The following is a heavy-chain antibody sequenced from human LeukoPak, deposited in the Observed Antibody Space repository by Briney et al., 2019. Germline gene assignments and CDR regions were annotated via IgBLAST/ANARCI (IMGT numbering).Heavy chain of an antibody. CDR1: GFTFSSYS. J-gene: IGHJ3*02. D-gene: IGHD2-15*01. V-gene: IGHV3-21*01. CDR3: ARDIYCSGGSCLANRRFRAGLDAFDI. CDR2: ISSSSSYI. Sequence: PGGSLRLSCAASGFTFSSYSMNWVRQAPGKGLEWVSSISSSSSYIYYADSVKGRFTISRDNAKNSLYLQMNSLRAEDTAVYYCARDIYCSGGSCLANRRFRAGLDAFDIWGQGTMVTVSS.